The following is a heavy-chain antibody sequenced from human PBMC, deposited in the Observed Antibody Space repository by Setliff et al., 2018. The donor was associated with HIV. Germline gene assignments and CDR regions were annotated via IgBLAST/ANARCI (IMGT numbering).Heavy chain of an antibody. CDR1: GGSIKSSSDY. CDR3: ARHSGLGGYYSPFDY. J-gene: IGHJ4*02. V-gene: IGHV4-39*01. Sequence: PSETLSLTCTVSGGSIKSSSDYWGWIRQPPGKGLEWIGTIYYSGSIYYNPSLKSRVTISVDTSKNQFSLKLSSVTAADTTVYYCARHSGLGGYYSPFDYWGPGTLVTV. CDR2: IYYSGSI. D-gene: IGHD3-22*01.